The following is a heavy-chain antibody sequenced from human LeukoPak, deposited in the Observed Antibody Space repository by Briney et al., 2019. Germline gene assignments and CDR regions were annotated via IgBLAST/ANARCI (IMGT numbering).Heavy chain of an antibody. J-gene: IGHJ5*02. CDR1: GFTFSSYG. Sequence: GGSLRLSCEASGFTFSSYGMHWVRQAPGKGLEWMAYIRYDGSNKYYADSVKGRFTISRDNAKNSLYLQMNSLRAEDTAVYYCARAKGGWFDPWGQGTLVTVSS. CDR2: IRYDGSNK. V-gene: IGHV3-30*02. CDR3: ARAKGGWFDP. D-gene: IGHD1-26*01.